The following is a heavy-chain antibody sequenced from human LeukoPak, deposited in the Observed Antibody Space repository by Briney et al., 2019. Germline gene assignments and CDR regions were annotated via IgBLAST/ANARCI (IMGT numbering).Heavy chain of an antibody. J-gene: IGHJ4*02. V-gene: IGHV1-46*01. CDR2: INPGGDNT. CDR3: ARPSNEGQWLVGQGVDY. D-gene: IGHD6-19*01. CDR1: GYTFTNYY. Sequence: ASVKVSCKASGYTFTNYYIHWVRQAPGQGLEWMGLINPGGDNTDYAQNFQGRVTMTRDTSTSTVYMGLSSLRSEDTAVYYCARPSNEGQWLVGQGVDYWGQGTLVTVSS.